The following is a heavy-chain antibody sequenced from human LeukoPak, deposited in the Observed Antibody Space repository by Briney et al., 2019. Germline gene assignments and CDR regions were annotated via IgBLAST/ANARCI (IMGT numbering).Heavy chain of an antibody. CDR2: ISGSGGST. V-gene: IGHV3-23*01. D-gene: IGHD3-22*01. Sequence: GGSLRLSCAASGFTFSSYAMSWVRQAPGKGLEWVSAISGSGGSTYYADSVKGQFTISRDNSKNTLYLQMNSLRAEDTAVYYCAKLILTMIWEGYFDYWGQGTLVTVSS. CDR3: AKLILTMIWEGYFDY. J-gene: IGHJ4*02. CDR1: GFTFSSYA.